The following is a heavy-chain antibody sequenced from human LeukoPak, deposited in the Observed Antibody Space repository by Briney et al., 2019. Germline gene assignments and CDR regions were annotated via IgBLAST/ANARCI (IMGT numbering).Heavy chain of an antibody. D-gene: IGHD3-10*01. V-gene: IGHV3-23*01. CDR2: ISDSGAYT. CDR1: GFTFSSCA. CDR3: ATVPGGIRGFDWFDP. Sequence: GGSLRLSCAASGFTFSSCAMSWVRQAPGKGLEWVSAISDSGAYTYYADSVKGRFTISRDNSKNTLYLQMNSLRAEDTAVYYCATVPGGIRGFDWFDPWGQGTLVTVSS. J-gene: IGHJ5*02.